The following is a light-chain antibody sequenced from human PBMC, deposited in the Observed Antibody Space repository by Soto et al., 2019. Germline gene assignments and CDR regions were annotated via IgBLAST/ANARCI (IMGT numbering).Light chain of an antibody. J-gene: IGLJ1*01. Sequence: VLTQPPSVSGAPGQRVTISCTGSSSNIGAGYDVNWYQQLPGTAPKFLIFGNSNRPSGVPDRFSGSKSGTSASLAITGLRAEDEADYYCQSYDSSLSGYVFGTGTKVTVL. CDR1: SSNIGAGYD. CDR3: QSYDSSLSGYV. CDR2: GNS. V-gene: IGLV1-40*01.